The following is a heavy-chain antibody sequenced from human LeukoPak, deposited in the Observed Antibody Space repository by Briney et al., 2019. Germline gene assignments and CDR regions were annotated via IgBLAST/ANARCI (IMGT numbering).Heavy chain of an antibody. J-gene: IGHJ3*02. V-gene: IGHV1-3*01. Sequence: ASAKVSCKASGYTFTSYAMHWVRQAPGQRLEWMGWINAGNGNTKYSQKFQGRVTITRDTSASTAYMELSSLRSEDTAVYYRASISSSGVTGAFDIWGQGTMVTVSS. CDR2: INAGNGNT. D-gene: IGHD3-10*01. CDR1: GYTFTSYA. CDR3: ASISSSGVTGAFDI.